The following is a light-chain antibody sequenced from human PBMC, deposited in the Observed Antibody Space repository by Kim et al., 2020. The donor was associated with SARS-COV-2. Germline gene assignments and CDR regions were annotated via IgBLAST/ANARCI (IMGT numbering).Light chain of an antibody. Sequence: GQSVTISCTGTSSDVGAYKYVSWYQQHPGKAPKLMIYEVSKRPAGVPDRFSGSKSGNTASLTVSGLQAEDEAEYHCSSYAGSNSLVFGGGTQLTVL. CDR3: SSYAGSNSLV. CDR2: EVS. V-gene: IGLV2-8*01. CDR1: SSDVGAYKY. J-gene: IGLJ2*01.